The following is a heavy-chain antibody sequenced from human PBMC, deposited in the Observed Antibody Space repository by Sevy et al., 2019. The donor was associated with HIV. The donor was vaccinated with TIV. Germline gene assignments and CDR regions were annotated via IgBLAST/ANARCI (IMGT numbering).Heavy chain of an antibody. V-gene: IGHV3-72*01. Sequence: GGSLRLSCAASGFTFSDHYMDWVRQAPGKGLEWVGRTRNKANSYTTEYAASVKGRFTISRDDSKNSLYLQMNSLKTEDTAVYYCARGHYAFWSGYLDYWGQGTLVTVSS. CDR2: TRNKANSYTT. CDR3: ARGHYAFWSGYLDY. CDR1: GFTFSDHY. D-gene: IGHD3-3*01. J-gene: IGHJ4*02.